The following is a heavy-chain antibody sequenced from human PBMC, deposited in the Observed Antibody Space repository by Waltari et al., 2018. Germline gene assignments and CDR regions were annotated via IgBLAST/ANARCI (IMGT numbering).Heavy chain of an antibody. V-gene: IGHV5-51*01. D-gene: IGHD2-21*02. Sequence: EVQLVQSGAEVKKPGESLKISCKGSGYSFTSYWIGWVRQMPGKGLELMGIIYPGDSDTRYSPSFQGQVTTSADKSISTAYLQWSSLKASDTAMYYCARHEYDCGGDCAFDIWGQGTMVTVSS. CDR2: IYPGDSDT. CDR1: GYSFTSYW. CDR3: ARHEYDCGGDCAFDI. J-gene: IGHJ3*02.